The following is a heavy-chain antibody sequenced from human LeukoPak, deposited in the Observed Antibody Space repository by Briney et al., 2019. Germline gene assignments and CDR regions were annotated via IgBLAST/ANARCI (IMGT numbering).Heavy chain of an antibody. D-gene: IGHD6-19*01. CDR1: GYSSTSYW. J-gene: IGHJ4*02. Sequence: GESLKISCKGSGYSSTSYWIGWVRQMPGKGLEWMGIIYPGDSDTRYSPSFQGQVTISADKSISTAYLQWSSLKASDTAMYYCARSVEQWLVPFDYWGQGTLVTVSS. V-gene: IGHV5-51*01. CDR3: ARSVEQWLVPFDY. CDR2: IYPGDSDT.